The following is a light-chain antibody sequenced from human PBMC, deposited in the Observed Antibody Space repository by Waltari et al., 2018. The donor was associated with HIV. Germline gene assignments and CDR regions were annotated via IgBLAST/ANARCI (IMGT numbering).Light chain of an antibody. J-gene: IGLJ2*01. Sequence: QSAMTQPASVSGSPGQSITISCTGSSSDVGTYNSVSWYQQHPVKAPKLIIYEVSNRPSGVSNRFSGSKSGSTASLTISGHQAEDEADYYCSSYTSGNAVLFGGGTKVTVL. CDR1: SSDVGTYNS. CDR2: EVS. CDR3: SSYTSGNAVL. V-gene: IGLV2-14*01.